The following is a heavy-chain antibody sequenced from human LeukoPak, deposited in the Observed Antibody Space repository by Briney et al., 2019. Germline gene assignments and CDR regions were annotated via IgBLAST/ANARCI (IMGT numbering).Heavy chain of an antibody. CDR2: IKSDGSIT. D-gene: IGHD3-22*01. V-gene: IGHV3-74*01. Sequence: PGGSLRLSCAASGFTFSSYWMHWVRQAPGKGLVWVSRIKSDGSITTYADSVKGRFTISRDNAKNTLYLQMNSLRAEDTAVYYCAREYYYDSSGYGGLVNWFDPWGQGTLVTVSS. J-gene: IGHJ5*02. CDR1: GFTFSSYW. CDR3: AREYYYDSSGYGGLVNWFDP.